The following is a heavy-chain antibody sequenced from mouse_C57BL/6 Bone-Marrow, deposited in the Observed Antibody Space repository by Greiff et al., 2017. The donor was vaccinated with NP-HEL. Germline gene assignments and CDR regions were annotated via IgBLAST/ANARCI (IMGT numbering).Heavy chain of an antibody. D-gene: IGHD3-1*01. J-gene: IGHJ2*01. CDR1: GYTFTDYY. CDR3: ARRDRATTDY. Sequence: EVQLQQSGPELVKPGASVKISCKASGYTFTDYYMNWVKQSHGKSLEWIGDINPNNGGTSYNQKFKGKATLTVDKSSSTAYMELRSLTSEDSAVYYCARRDRATTDYWGQGTTLTVSS. CDR2: INPNNGGT. V-gene: IGHV1-26*01.